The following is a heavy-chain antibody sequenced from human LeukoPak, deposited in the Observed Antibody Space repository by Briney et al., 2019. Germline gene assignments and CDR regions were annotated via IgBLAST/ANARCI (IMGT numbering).Heavy chain of an antibody. CDR3: AKDGTYFDY. CDR2: ITGNGGRI. J-gene: IGHJ4*02. V-gene: IGHV3-23*01. CDR1: GFTFSSYA. Sequence: TGGSLRLSCAASGFTFSSYAMSWVRQAPGKGLEGVSGITGNGGRIYYADSVKGRFTISRDNSKNTLNLQMNNLRAEDTAVYYCAKDGTYFDYWGQGTLVAVSS.